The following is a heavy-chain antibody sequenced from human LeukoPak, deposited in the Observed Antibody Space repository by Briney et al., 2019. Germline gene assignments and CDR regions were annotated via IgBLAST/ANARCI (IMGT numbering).Heavy chain of an antibody. D-gene: IGHD3-9*01. J-gene: IGHJ4*02. CDR2: ISSSSSYI. CDR3: ARDLQTCYDILTDY. V-gene: IGHV3-21*01. CDR1: GFTFSSYS. Sequence: PGGSLRLSCAASGFTFSSYSMNWVRQAPGKGLEWVSSISSSSSYIYYADSVKGRFTISRDNTKNSLYLQMNSLRAEDTAVYYCARDLQTCYDILTDYWGQGTLVTVSS.